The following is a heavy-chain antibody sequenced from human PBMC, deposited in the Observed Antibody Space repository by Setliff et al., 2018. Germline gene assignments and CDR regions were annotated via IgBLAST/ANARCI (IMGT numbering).Heavy chain of an antibody. V-gene: IGHV4-61*09. D-gene: IGHD1-1*01. CDR2: IYTSWST. CDR1: GDSISSRRNY. Sequence: SETLSLTCTVSGDSISSRRNYWGWLRQPAGKELEWIWQIYTSWSTNYNPSLKSRVTISLDTSKNQFSLSLTSVTASDTAVYYCATTGTYRYFDYWGQGTLVTVSS. CDR3: ATTGTYRYFDY. J-gene: IGHJ4*02.